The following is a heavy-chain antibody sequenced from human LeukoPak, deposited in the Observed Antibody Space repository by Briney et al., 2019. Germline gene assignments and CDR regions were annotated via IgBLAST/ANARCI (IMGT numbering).Heavy chain of an antibody. CDR2: ISSSGNTI. CDR3: IYSYGRYAFDI. J-gene: IGHJ3*02. CDR1: GFTFSSYE. V-gene: IGHV3-48*03. D-gene: IGHD2-21*01. Sequence: GGSLRLSCAASGFTFSSYEMNWVRHAPGKGLEWVSYISSSGNTIYYADSVKGRFTISRDNAKNTLYLQMNSLRAEDTAIYYCIYSYGRYAFDIWGQGTMVTVSS.